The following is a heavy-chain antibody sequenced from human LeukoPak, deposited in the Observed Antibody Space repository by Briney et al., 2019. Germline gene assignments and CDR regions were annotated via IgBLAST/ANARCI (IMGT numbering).Heavy chain of an antibody. Sequence: PGGSLRLSCAASGFTFSSYETNWVRQAPGKGLEWVSYISSSGSTIYYADSVKGRFTISRDNAKNSLYLQMNSLRAEDTAVYYCARGPGAAADPYWGQGTLVTVSS. CDR1: GFTFSSYE. V-gene: IGHV3-48*03. D-gene: IGHD6-13*01. CDR2: ISSSGSTI. CDR3: ARGPGAAADPY. J-gene: IGHJ4*02.